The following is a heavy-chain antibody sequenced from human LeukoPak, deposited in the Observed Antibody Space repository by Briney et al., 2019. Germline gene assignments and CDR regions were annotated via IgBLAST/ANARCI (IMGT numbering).Heavy chain of an antibody. CDR1: GYTFTSYA. D-gene: IGHD4-17*01. J-gene: IGHJ5*02. CDR2: INAGNGST. V-gene: IGHV1-3*01. Sequence: ASVKVSCKASGYTFTSYAMHWVRQAPGQRLEWMGWINAGNGSTKYSQKFQGRVTITRDTSASTAYMELSSLRSDDTAVYYCARDHRDYGDYVSWFDPWGQGTLVTVSS. CDR3: ARDHRDYGDYVSWFDP.